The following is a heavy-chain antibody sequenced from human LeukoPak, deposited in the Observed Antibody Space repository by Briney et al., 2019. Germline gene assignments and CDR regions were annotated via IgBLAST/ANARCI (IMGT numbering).Heavy chain of an antibody. CDR1: GFTFSSYG. CDR2: IWYDGSNK. CDR3: AREDLLSSITMIVGPPNAFDI. V-gene: IGHV3-33*01. D-gene: IGHD3-22*01. J-gene: IGHJ3*02. Sequence: GGSLRLSCAASGFTFSSYGMHWVRQAPGKGLEWVAVIWYDGSNKYYADSVKGRFTISRDNSKNTLYLQMNSLRAEDTAVYYCAREDLLSSITMIVGPPNAFDIWGQGTMVTVSS.